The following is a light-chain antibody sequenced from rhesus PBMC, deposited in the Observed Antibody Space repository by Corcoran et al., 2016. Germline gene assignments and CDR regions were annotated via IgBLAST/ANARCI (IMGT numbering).Light chain of an antibody. CDR1: QSISSW. CDR3: QQYSSSPYI. V-gene: IGKV1-22*01. Sequence: DIQMTQSPSSLSASVGDTVTITCRASQSISSWLAWYQQKPGKAPKLLIYKASSLQSGVPSRCSGSGSRTDFTLTISSLQSEDFATYYCQQYSSSPYIFGQGTKVEIK. CDR2: KAS. J-gene: IGKJ2*01.